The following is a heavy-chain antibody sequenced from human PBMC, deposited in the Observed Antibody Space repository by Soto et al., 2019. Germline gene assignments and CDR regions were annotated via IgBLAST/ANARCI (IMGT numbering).Heavy chain of an antibody. CDR2: INHSGST. J-gene: IGHJ4*02. Sequence: SETLALTCAVYGGSFSGYYWSCIRQPPGKGLEWIGEINHSGSTNYNPSLKSRVTISVDTSKNQFSLKLSSATAADTAVYYCASIVAAGTTPEARAHDYWGQGTLVTVSS. CDR1: GGSFSGYY. V-gene: IGHV4-34*01. D-gene: IGHD6-13*01. CDR3: ASIVAAGTTPEARAHDY.